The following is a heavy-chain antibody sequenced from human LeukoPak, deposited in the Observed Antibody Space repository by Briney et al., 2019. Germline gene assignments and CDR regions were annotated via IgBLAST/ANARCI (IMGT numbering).Heavy chain of an antibody. J-gene: IGHJ5*02. V-gene: IGHV1-46*01. D-gene: IGHD1-26*01. Sequence: ASVKVSCKASGYSFTSHYMHWVRQAPGQGLEWMGLINPSGSSTLYAQKFQGRVTMTRDMSTSTDFMELSSLRSEDTAVYYCARDNSVGDNAWWFDPWGQGTLVTVSS. CDR1: GYSFTSHY. CDR2: INPSGSST. CDR3: ARDNSVGDNAWWFDP.